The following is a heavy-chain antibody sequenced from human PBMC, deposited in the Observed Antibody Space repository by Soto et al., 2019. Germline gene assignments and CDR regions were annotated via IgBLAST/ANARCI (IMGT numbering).Heavy chain of an antibody. CDR3: ARSPVGDAFNV. CDR1: GFTFSSYS. J-gene: IGHJ3*01. V-gene: IGHV3-21*01. Sequence: GESLKISCAASGFTFSSYSMNWVRQAPGKGLEWVSSISSGSDYIFYADSVKGRFTISRDNAKNSLFLQMNSLTAEDMAVYYCARSPVGDAFNVWGQGTVVTV. CDR2: ISSGSDYI.